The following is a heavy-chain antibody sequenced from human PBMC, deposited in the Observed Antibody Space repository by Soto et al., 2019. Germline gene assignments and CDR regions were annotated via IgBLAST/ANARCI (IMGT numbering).Heavy chain of an antibody. J-gene: IGHJ4*02. D-gene: IGHD5-12*01. CDR1: GYTFTDHA. CDR2: INTAIGNT. V-gene: IGHV1-3*04. CDR3: ARDYGASGYDFGH. Sequence: ASVKVSCKASGYTFTDHALHWVRQAPGERLEWMGWINTAIGNTKYSQKFQGRVTITRDTSAITAYMELSSLRSEDTAVYFCARDYGASGYDFGHCGQGTLVTVSS.